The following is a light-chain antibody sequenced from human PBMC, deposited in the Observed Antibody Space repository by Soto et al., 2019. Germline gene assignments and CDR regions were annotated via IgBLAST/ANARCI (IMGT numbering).Light chain of an antibody. CDR2: DAS. V-gene: IGKV3-11*01. Sequence: EIVMTQSPATLSVSPGERATLSCRASQSVSSKLAWYQQKPGQAPRLLIYDASNRATGIPARFSGSGSGTDFTLTISSLEPEDFAVYYCQQRSNWPWTFGQGTKVEIK. CDR3: QQRSNWPWT. J-gene: IGKJ1*01. CDR1: QSVSSK.